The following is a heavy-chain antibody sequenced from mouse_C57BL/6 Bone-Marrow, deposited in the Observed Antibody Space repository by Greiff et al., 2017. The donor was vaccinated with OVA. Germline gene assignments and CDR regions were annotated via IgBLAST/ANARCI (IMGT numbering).Heavy chain of an antibody. V-gene: IGHV1-42*01. J-gene: IGHJ3*01. CDR3: ARSHYGNSAWFAY. CDR1: GYSFTGYY. CDR2: INPSTGGT. D-gene: IGHD2-1*01. Sequence: EVQLQQSGPELVKPGASVKISCKASGYSFTGYYMNWVKQSPEKSLEWIGEINPSTGGTTYNQKFKAKATLTVDKSSSTAYMQLKSLTSEDSAVYYCARSHYGNSAWFAYWGQGTLVTVSA.